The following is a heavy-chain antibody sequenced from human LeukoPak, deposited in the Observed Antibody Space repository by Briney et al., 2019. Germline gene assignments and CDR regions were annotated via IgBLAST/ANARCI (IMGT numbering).Heavy chain of an antibody. CDR1: GGSISRYY. CDR3: ARGLLRYSSGIDY. V-gene: IGHV4-59*01. Sequence: SETLSLTCTVSGGSISRYYWSWIRQPPGKGLEWIGYIYYSGSTNYNPSLKSRVTISVDTSKNQFSLKLSSVTAADTAVYYCARGLLRYSSGIDYWGQGTLFTVSS. J-gene: IGHJ4*02. D-gene: IGHD6-19*01. CDR2: IYYSGST.